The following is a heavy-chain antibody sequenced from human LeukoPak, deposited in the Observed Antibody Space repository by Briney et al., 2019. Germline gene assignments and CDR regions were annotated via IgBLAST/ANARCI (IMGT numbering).Heavy chain of an antibody. Sequence: ASVKVSCKASGYTFINYAINWGRQAHGQRPEWIGWINAGNGNTKYSQKFQGRVTITRDTSASTAYMELSRLTSEDTAIYYCARGPRAAADDYWGQGTLVTVSS. J-gene: IGHJ4*02. D-gene: IGHD6-13*01. CDR2: INAGNGNT. CDR1: GYTFINYA. V-gene: IGHV1-3*01. CDR3: ARGPRAAADDY.